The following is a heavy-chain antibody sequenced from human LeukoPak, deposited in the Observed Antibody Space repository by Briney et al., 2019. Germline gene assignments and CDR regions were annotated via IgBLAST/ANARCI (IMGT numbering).Heavy chain of an antibody. CDR3: ARLWIVAAWFDA. J-gene: IGHJ5*02. V-gene: IGHV4-39*02. Sequence: SQTLSLTCTVSNGSMTSDSYYWAWVRQPPGKGLEWIGTIFYTGKTYYSASLKSRVTVSLDTSRKNFALRLSSVTAADTAVYYCARLWIVAAWFDAWGQGALVSVSS. D-gene: IGHD2-2*03. CDR2: IFYTGKT. CDR1: NGSMTSDSYY.